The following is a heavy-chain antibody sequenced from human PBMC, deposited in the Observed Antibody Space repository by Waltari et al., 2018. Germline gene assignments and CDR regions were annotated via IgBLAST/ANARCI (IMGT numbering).Heavy chain of an antibody. D-gene: IGHD2-2*02. V-gene: IGHV4-34*01. Sequence: QVQLQQWGAGLLKPSETRSLTCAVYGGSFSGYYWSWIRQPPGKGLEGIGEINHSGSTNYNPSLKSRVTISVDTSKNQFSLKLSSVTAADTAVYYCARRAKGYCSSTSCYTLDYYGMDVWGQGTTVTVSS. J-gene: IGHJ6*02. CDR3: ARRAKGYCSSTSCYTLDYYGMDV. CDR2: INHSGST. CDR1: GGSFSGYY.